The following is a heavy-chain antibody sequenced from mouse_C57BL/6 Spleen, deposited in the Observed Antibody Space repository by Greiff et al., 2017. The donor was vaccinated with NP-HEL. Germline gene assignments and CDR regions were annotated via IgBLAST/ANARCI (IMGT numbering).Heavy chain of an antibody. CDR3: ARGGLGLQGPYARDY. CDR2: IHPNSGST. V-gene: IGHV1-64*01. Sequence: QVQLQQPGAELVKPGASVKLSCKASGYTFTSYWMHWVKQRPGQGLEWIGMIHPNSGSTNYNEKFKSKATLTVDKSSSTAYMQLSSLTSEDSAVYYCARGGLGLQGPYARDYWGQGTSVTVSS. CDR1: GYTFTSYW. D-gene: IGHD3-1*01. J-gene: IGHJ4*01.